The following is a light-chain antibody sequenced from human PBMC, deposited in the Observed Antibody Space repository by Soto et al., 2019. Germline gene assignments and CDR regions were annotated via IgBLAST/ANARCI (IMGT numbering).Light chain of an antibody. CDR1: QSVSSN. J-gene: IGKJ1*01. CDR2: GAS. V-gene: IGKV3-20*01. Sequence: EMVVTQSPDTLSVPPGERVTLSCRASQSVSSNLAWYQQKPGQAPRLLIYGASSRATVIPDRFSGSGSGTDFTLTISRLEPEDFAVYYCQQYGSSPWTFGQGTKVDI. CDR3: QQYGSSPWT.